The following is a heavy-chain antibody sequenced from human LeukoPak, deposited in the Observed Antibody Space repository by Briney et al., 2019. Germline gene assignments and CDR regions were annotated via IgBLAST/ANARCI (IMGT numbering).Heavy chain of an antibody. CDR3: ARVGRTYFYDSGTSNNWFDP. CDR1: GYTFTSYD. D-gene: IGHD3-10*01. J-gene: IGHJ5*02. CDR2: MNPNSGNT. Sequence: SVKVSCKASGYTFTSYDINWVRQATGQGFEWMGWMNPNSGNTGYAQKFQGRVAMTRNTSISTAYMELSVLRSEDTAMYYCARVGRTYFYDSGTSNNWFDPWGQGTLVTVSS. V-gene: IGHV1-8*01.